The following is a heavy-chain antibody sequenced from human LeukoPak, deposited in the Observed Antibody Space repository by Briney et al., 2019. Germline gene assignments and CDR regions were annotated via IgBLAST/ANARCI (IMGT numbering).Heavy chain of an antibody. Sequence: SETLSLTCTVSGGSISSYYWSWIRQPPGKGLEWIGYIYYSGSTNYNPSLKSRVTISVDTSKNQFSLKLSSVTAADTAVYYCARGLRLGELSLYPEDFDYWGRGTLVTVSS. CDR3: ARGLRLGELSLYPEDFDY. CDR1: GGSISSYY. J-gene: IGHJ4*02. D-gene: IGHD3-16*02. CDR2: IYYSGST. V-gene: IGHV4-59*01.